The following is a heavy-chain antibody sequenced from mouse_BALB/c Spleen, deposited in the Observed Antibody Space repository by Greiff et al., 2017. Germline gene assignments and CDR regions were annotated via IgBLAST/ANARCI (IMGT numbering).Heavy chain of an antibody. CDR2: ISTYYGDA. J-gene: IGHJ1*01. Sequence: QVQLQQSGAELVRPGVSVKISCKGSGYTFTDYAMHWVKQSHAKSLEWIGVISTYYGDASYNQKFKGKATMTVDKSSSTAYMELARLTSEDSAIYYCARSDGITTDFDVWGAGTTVTVSS. V-gene: IGHV1S137*01. CDR1: GYTFTDYA. CDR3: ARSDGITTDFDV. D-gene: IGHD1-1*01.